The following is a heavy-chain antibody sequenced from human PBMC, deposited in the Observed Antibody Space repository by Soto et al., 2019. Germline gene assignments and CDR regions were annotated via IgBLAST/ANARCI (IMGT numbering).Heavy chain of an antibody. J-gene: IGHJ4*02. CDR1: GFTFTNYA. D-gene: IGHD1-26*01. Sequence: EVQLWESGGDFIQPGGSLRVSCAASGFTFTNYAMSWVRQAPGKGLEWVSTIDHAGVNTHYADSVKGRFTISRDNSKGTLYLQMNSLRAEDTAIYYCATDVGPIMFDYWGQEALITVSS. V-gene: IGHV3-23*01. CDR3: ATDVGPIMFDY. CDR2: IDHAGVNT.